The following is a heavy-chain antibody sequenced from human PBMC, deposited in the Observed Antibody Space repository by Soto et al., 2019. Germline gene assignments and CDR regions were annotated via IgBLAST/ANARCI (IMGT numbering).Heavy chain of an antibody. CDR1: GYTFTSYY. D-gene: IGHD2-2*01. V-gene: IGHV1-46*03. CDR3: ARERTDIVVVPAATDFVHYGMDV. Sequence: QVQLVQSGAEVKKPGASVKVSCKASGYTFTSYYMHWVRQAPGQGLEWMGIINPSGGSTSYAQKFQGRVTMTRDTSTSTVYMELSSLRSEDTAVYYCARERTDIVVVPAATDFVHYGMDVWGQGTTVTVSS. J-gene: IGHJ6*02. CDR2: INPSGGST.